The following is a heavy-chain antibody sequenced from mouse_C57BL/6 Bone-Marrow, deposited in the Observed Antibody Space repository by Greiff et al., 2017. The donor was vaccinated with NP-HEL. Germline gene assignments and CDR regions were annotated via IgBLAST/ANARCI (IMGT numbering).Heavy chain of an antibody. D-gene: IGHD2-4*01. V-gene: IGHV1-80*01. CDR2: IYPGDGDT. CDR3: ARYDYDEGPWFAY. CDR1: GYAFSSYW. J-gene: IGHJ3*01. Sequence: QVQLKQSGAELVKPGASVKISCKASGYAFSSYWMNWVKQRPGKGLEWIGQIYPGDGDTNYNGKFKGKATLTADKSSSTAYMQLSSLTSEDSAVYFCARYDYDEGPWFAYWGQGTLVTVSA.